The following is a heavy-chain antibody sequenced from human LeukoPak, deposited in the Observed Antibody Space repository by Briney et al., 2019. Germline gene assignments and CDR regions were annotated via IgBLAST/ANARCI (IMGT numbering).Heavy chain of an antibody. CDR1: GGSISSYY. D-gene: IGHD4-23*01. V-gene: IGHV4-59*01. CDR3: ARDGRWGNWFDP. Sequence: SETLSLTCTVSGGSISSYYWSWIRQPPGKGLEWIGYIYHSGSTNYNPSLKSRVTISVDTSKNQFSLKLSSVTAADTAVYYCARDGRWGNWFDPWGQGTLVTVSS. J-gene: IGHJ5*02. CDR2: IYHSGST.